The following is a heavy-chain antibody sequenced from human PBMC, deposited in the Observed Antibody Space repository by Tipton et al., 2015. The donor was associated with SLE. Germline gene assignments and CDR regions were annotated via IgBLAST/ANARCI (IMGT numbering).Heavy chain of an antibody. J-gene: IGHJ4*02. CDR1: GASIRSSSHY. CDR2: IHYTGST. V-gene: IGHV4-39*07. D-gene: IGHD4-17*01. CDR3: ARGGKTTADPQEC. Sequence: LRLSCAVSGASIRSSSHYWGWIRQPPGKGLEWIGNIHYTGSTHYNPSLESRVTMSVDTSKNQFSLNLSSVTAADTAVYYCARGGKTTADPQECWGQGTLVTVSS.